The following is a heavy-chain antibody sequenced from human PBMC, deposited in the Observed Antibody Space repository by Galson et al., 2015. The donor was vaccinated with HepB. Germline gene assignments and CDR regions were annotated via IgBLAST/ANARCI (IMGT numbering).Heavy chain of an antibody. CDR2: INPNSGGT. CDR3: ARAKPYYYDSSGYFWGSGENDAFDI. CDR1: GYTLTGYY. J-gene: IGHJ3*02. D-gene: IGHD3-22*01. Sequence: SVKVSCKASGYTLTGYYMHWVRQAPGQGLEWMGWINPNSGGTNYAQKFQGWVTMTRDTSISTAYMELSRLRSDDTAVYYCARAKPYYYDSSGYFWGSGENDAFDIWGQGTMVTVSS. V-gene: IGHV1-2*04.